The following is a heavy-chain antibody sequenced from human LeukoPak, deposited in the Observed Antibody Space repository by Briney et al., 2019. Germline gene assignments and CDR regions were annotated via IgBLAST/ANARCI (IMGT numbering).Heavy chain of an antibody. V-gene: IGHV3-48*03. D-gene: IGHD2-15*01. CDR2: ISSSGSTR. Sequence: PGGSLRLSCAASGFTFSSYEMNWVRQAPGKGLEWVSYISSSGSTRYYAESVKGRFTISRDNAKNSLYLQMNSLRAEDTAVYYCARGRDYCSGGTCYPGFLDYWGQGALVTVSS. J-gene: IGHJ4*02. CDR3: ARGRDYCSGGTCYPGFLDY. CDR1: GFTFSSYE.